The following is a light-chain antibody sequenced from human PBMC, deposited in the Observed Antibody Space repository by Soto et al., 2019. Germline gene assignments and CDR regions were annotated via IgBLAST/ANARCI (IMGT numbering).Light chain of an antibody. CDR1: SSNIGNNY. Sequence: QSVLTQPPSVSAAPGQKVTISCSGSSSNIGNNYVSWYQQLPGTAPKLLIFDSDKRHSGIPDRFSGSKSGTSATLAITGLQTGDEADYFCGTWDNSLSAVVFGGGTQLTVL. CDR3: GTWDNSLSAVV. CDR2: DSD. V-gene: IGLV1-51*01. J-gene: IGLJ2*01.